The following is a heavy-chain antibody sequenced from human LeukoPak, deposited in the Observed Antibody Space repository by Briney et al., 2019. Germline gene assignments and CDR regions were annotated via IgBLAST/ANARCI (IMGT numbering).Heavy chain of an antibody. V-gene: IGHV4-39*01. Sequence: SETLSLTCTVSGGSFSNSGYYWGWIRQPPGKGPEWIGTIYYSGSTYYNPSLKSRVTISVDTSKNQFSLKLSSVTAADTAMYYCARLGGFDYWGQGTLVTVSS. CDR2: IYYSGST. D-gene: IGHD3-10*01. CDR1: GGSFSNSGYY. J-gene: IGHJ4*02. CDR3: ARLGGFDY.